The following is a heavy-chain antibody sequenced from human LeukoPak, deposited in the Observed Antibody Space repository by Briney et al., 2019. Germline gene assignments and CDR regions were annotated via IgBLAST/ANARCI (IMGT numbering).Heavy chain of an antibody. V-gene: IGHV4-39*07. CDR3: ARVSWDYDILTGYYGRGNWFDP. D-gene: IGHD3-9*01. CDR2: IYYSGST. J-gene: IGHJ5*02. Sequence: KPSETLSLTCTVSGGSISSSSYYWGWIRQPPGKGLEWIGSIYYSGSTYYNPSLKSRVTMSVDTSKNQFSLKLSSVTAADTAVYYCARVSWDYDILTGYYGRGNWFDPWGQGTLVTVSS. CDR1: GGSISSSSYY.